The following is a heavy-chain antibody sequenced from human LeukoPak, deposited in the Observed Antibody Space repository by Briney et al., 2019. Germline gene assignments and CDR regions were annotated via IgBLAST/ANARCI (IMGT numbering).Heavy chain of an antibody. CDR2: IYYSGST. D-gene: IGHD3-10*01. Sequence: KSSETLSLTCTVSGGPISSYYWSWVRQPPEKGLEWIGYIYYSGSTNYNPSLKSRATISVDTSKNQFSLQLTSVTAADTAVYFCTRGGSNFDYWGQGTLVTVSS. J-gene: IGHJ4*02. CDR1: GGPISSYY. CDR3: TRGGSNFDY. V-gene: IGHV4-59*01.